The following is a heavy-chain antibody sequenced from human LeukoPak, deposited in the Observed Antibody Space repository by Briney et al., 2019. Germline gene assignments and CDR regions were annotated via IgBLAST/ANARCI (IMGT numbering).Heavy chain of an antibody. CDR2: INHSGST. Sequence: PSETLSLTCAVYGGSFSGYYWSWIRQPPGKGLEWSGEINHSGSTNYNPSLKSRVTISVDKSKNQFSLKLSSVTAADTAVYYCARRTTETIPFGYWGQGTLVTDSS. CDR1: GGSFSGYY. J-gene: IGHJ4*02. D-gene: IGHD4-11*01. V-gene: IGHV4-34*01. CDR3: ARRTTETIPFGY.